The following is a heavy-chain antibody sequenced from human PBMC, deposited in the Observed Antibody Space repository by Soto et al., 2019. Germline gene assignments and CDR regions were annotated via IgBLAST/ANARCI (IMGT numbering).Heavy chain of an antibody. J-gene: IGHJ6*02. CDR2: IKQDGSEK. D-gene: IGHD3-3*01. V-gene: IGHV3-7*03. CDR1: GFTFSSYW. CDR3: ARDITYYDFWSGPEKTPYYYGMDV. Sequence: QSGGSLRLSCAASGFTFSSYWMSWVRQAPGKGLEWVANIKQDGSEKYYVDSVKGRFTISRDNAKNSLYLQMNSLRAEDTAVYYCARDITYYDFWSGPEKTPYYYGMDVWGQGTTVTVSS.